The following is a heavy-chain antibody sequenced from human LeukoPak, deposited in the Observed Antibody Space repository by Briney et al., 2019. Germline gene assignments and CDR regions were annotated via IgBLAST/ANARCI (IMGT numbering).Heavy chain of an antibody. J-gene: IGHJ6*02. Sequence: ASVKVSCKASGYTFTSYDINWVRQATGQGLEWMGWMNPNSGNTGYAQKFQGRVTMIRNTSISTAYMELSSLRSEDTAVYYCARSPPVVPASVYYYGMDVWGQGTTVTVSS. D-gene: IGHD2-2*01. CDR1: GYTFTSYD. V-gene: IGHV1-8*01. CDR2: MNPNSGNT. CDR3: ARSPPVVPASVYYYGMDV.